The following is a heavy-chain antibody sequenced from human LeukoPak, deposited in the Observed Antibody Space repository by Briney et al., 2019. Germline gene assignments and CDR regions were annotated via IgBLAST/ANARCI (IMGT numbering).Heavy chain of an antibody. Sequence: GESLKISCKGSGYSFTSNWIGWVRQMPGKGLEWMGIIYPGDSDTRYSPSFQGQVTISADKSISTAYLQGSSLKASDTGMYYWSRPSTAANDYWGQGTLVTVSS. CDR2: IYPGDSDT. D-gene: IGHD2-2*01. J-gene: IGHJ4*02. CDR3: SRPSTAANDY. V-gene: IGHV5-51*01. CDR1: GYSFTSNW.